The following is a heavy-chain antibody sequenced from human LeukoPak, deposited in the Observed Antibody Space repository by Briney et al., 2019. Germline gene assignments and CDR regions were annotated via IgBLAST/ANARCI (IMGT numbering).Heavy chain of an antibody. CDR1: GGSFSGFY. J-gene: IGHJ4*02. Sequence: SETLSLTCAVYGGSFSGFYWSWIRPPPGKGLEWSGELNHSRRTNYNPSLKSRVTISVDTSKNQFSQKLSSVPAADTAVYYCARRRLPAAAGSPLDYWGQGTMVTVSS. CDR2: LNHSRRT. V-gene: IGHV4-34*01. CDR3: ARRRLPAAAGSPLDY. D-gene: IGHD2-2*01.